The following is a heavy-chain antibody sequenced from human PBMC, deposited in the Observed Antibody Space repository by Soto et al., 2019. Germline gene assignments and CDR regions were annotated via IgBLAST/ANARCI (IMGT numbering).Heavy chain of an antibody. V-gene: IGHV1-18*01. CDR1: GYTFTSYG. D-gene: IGHD2-15*01. Sequence: ASVKVSCKASGYTFTSYGISWVRQAPGQGLEWMGWISAYNGNTNYAQKLQGRVTMTTDTSTSTAYMELRSLRSDDTAVYYCARDGCSGRSCYYAFDIWGQATMVTVSS. J-gene: IGHJ3*02. CDR2: ISAYNGNT. CDR3: ARDGCSGRSCYYAFDI.